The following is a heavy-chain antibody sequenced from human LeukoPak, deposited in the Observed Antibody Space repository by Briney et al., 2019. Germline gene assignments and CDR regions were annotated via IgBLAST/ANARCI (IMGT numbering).Heavy chain of an antibody. CDR3: ARGGEIVVVPASADFDI. CDR1: GGSFSGYY. CDR2: INHSGST. D-gene: IGHD2-2*01. J-gene: IGHJ3*02. V-gene: IGHV4-34*01. Sequence: SETLSLTCAVYGGSFSGYYWSWIRQPPGKGLEWIGEINHSGSTNYNPSLKSRVTISVDTSKSQFSLRLSSVTAADTAVYYCARGGEIVVVPASADFDIWGQGTMVTVSS.